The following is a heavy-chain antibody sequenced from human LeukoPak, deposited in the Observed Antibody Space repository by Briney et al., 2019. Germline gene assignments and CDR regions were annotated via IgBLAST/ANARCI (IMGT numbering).Heavy chain of an antibody. CDR2: INHSGST. Sequence: PSETLSLTCAVYGGSFSGYYWSWIRQPPGKGLEWIGEINHSGSTNYNPSLKSRVTISVDTSKNQFSLKLSSVTAADTAVYYCARGLSQYYFDYWGQGTLVTVSS. CDR1: GGSFSGYY. CDR3: ARGLSQYYFDY. V-gene: IGHV4-34*01. J-gene: IGHJ4*02.